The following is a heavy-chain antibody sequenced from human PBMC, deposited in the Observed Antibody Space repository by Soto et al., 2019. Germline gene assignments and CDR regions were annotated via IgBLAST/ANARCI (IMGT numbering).Heavy chain of an antibody. D-gene: IGHD3-3*01. Sequence: HPGGSLRLSCTASGFTFGDYAMSWVRQAPGKGLEWVGFIRSKAYGGTTEYAASVKGRFTISRDDSKSIAYLQMNSLKTEDTAVYYCTRATTYYDFWSGYPIYYYYGMDVWGQGTTVTVSS. J-gene: IGHJ6*02. CDR2: IRSKAYGGTT. V-gene: IGHV3-49*04. CDR3: TRATTYYDFWSGYPIYYYYGMDV. CDR1: GFTFGDYA.